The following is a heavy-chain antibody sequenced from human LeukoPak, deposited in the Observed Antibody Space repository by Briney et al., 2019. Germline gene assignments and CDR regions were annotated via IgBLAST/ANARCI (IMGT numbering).Heavy chain of an antibody. D-gene: IGHD2-2*01. Sequence: ASVKVSCKSSGYTFTVYYMHWVRQPPAQGLEWMGWINPNSGGTNYAQKFQGRVTMTRDTSISTAYMELSRLRSDDTAVYYCARVGTSGGYWGQGTLVTVSS. J-gene: IGHJ4*02. CDR1: GYTFTVYY. CDR3: ARVGTSGGY. V-gene: IGHV1-2*02. CDR2: INPNSGGT.